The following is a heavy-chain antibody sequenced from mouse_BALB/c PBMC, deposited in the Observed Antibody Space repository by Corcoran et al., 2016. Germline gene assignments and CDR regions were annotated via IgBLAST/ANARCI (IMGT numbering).Heavy chain of an antibody. CDR2: IDPFNGGT. Sequence: EIQLQQSGPELMKPGASVKISCKASGYSFTSYYMHWVKQSHGKSLEWIGYIDPFNGGTSYNQKFKGKATLTVDKSSSTAYMHLSSLTSEDSAVYYCARWGGSRYFDVGGAGTTVTVSS. D-gene: IGHD1-1*01. CDR3: ARWGGSRYFDV. J-gene: IGHJ1*01. CDR1: GYSFTSYY. V-gene: IGHV1S135*01.